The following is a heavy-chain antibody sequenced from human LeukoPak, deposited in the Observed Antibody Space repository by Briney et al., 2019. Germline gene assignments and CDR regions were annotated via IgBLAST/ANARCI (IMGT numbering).Heavy chain of an antibody. J-gene: IGHJ4*02. CDR3: AKDPGYQVVYCFDY. V-gene: IGHV3-23*01. D-gene: IGHD2-2*01. CDR2: ISGSRGST. CDR1: GFTFSSYS. Sequence: GGSLRLSCAAPGFTFSSYSMSWVPQAPGKGLEWVSGISGSRGSTDYADSVKGRFTISRDNSKNTLYLQMNSLRVEDTAVYYCAKDPGYQVVYCFDYWGQGTLVTVSS.